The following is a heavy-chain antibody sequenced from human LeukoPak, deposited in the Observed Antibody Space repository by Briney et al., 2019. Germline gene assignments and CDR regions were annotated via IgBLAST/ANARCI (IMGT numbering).Heavy chain of an antibody. J-gene: IGHJ4*02. Sequence: GASVKVSCKASGYTFTSYGISWVRQAPGQGLECMGWISTYNGNTNYAQNLQGRVTMTTDTSTSTAYMELRSLRSDDRAVYYCARGLFGELLFEYWGQGTLVTVSS. D-gene: IGHD3-10*02. CDR1: GYTFTSYG. CDR2: ISTYNGNT. CDR3: ARGLFGELLFEY. V-gene: IGHV1-18*01.